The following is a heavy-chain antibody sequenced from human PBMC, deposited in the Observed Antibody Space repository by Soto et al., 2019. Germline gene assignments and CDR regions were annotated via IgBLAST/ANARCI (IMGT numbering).Heavy chain of an antibody. D-gene: IGHD3-22*01. CDR2: INSDGSST. Sequence: EVQLVESGGGLVQPGGSPRLSCAASGFTFSSYWMHWVRQAPGKGLVWVSRINSDGSSTSYADSVKGRFTISRDNAKNTLYLQMNSLRAEDTAVYYCAIRASYYDSSGYFDYWGQGTLVTVSS. CDR1: GFTFSSYW. V-gene: IGHV3-74*01. J-gene: IGHJ4*02. CDR3: AIRASYYDSSGYFDY.